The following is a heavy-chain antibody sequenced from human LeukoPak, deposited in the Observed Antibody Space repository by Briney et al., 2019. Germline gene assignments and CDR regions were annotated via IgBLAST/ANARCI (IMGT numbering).Heavy chain of an antibody. Sequence: GASAKVSCKASGYTFTSHFMHWVRQAPGQGLEWMGIINPESGNTAYAQKFQGRITMTGDTSTSTVYMELSSLRSEDTAMYYCAKDGNWNNVPGDYYYMDVWGKGTTVAVSS. D-gene: IGHD1/OR15-1a*01. CDR3: AKDGNWNNVPGDYYYMDV. CDR2: INPESGNT. V-gene: IGHV1-46*01. CDR1: GYTFTSHF. J-gene: IGHJ6*03.